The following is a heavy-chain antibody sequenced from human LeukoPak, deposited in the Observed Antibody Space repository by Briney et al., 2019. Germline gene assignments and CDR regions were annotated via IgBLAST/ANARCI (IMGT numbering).Heavy chain of an antibody. CDR1: GGSISSGGYS. CDR2: IYYSGST. J-gene: IGHJ4*02. D-gene: IGHD5-18*01. V-gene: IGHV4-30-4*07. CDR3: ARGGYSYGSTD. Sequence: SETLSLTCAVSGGSISSGGYSWSWIRQPPGKGLEWIGYIYYSGSTYYNPSLKSRVTISVDTSKNQFSLKLSSVTAAGTAVYCCARGGYSYGSTDWGQGTLVTVSS.